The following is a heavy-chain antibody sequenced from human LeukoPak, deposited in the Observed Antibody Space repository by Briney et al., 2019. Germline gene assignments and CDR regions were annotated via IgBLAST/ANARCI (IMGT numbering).Heavy chain of an antibody. CDR3: ARAGPALRFLEWPNRAGHLFDY. Sequence: SETLSLTCTVSGGSISSSSYYWGWIRQPPGKGLEWIGSIYYSGSTYYNPSLKSRVTISVDTSKNQFSLKLSSVTATDTAVYYCARAGPALRFLEWPNRAGHLFDYWGQGTLVTVSS. D-gene: IGHD3-3*01. J-gene: IGHJ4*02. CDR1: GGSISSSSYY. V-gene: IGHV4-39*01. CDR2: IYYSGST.